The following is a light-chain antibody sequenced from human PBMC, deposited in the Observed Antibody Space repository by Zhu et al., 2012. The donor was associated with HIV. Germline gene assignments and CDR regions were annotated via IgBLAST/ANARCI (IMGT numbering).Light chain of an antibody. CDR3: LQSYTTPYT. CDR1: QSIGQY. CDR2: ATS. Sequence: DIQMTQSPSSLSASVGDRVTITCRASQSIGQYLHWYQQKPGKAPKLLIYATSSLQSGVPSRFSGSGFGTDFTLTISSLQPEDFATYCCLQSYTTPYTFGQGTNLEIK. J-gene: IGKJ2*01. V-gene: IGKV1-39*01.